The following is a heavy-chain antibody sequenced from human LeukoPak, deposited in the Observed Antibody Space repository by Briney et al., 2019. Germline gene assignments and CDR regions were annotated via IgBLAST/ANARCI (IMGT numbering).Heavy chain of an antibody. CDR1: GFTFSDYY. Sequence: GGSLRLSCAASGFTFSDYYMSWIRQAPGKGLEWVSYISSSSSYTNYADSVKGRFTISRDNAKNSLYLQMNSLRAEDTAVYYCARVDRITMVRGVQYYFDYWGQGTLVTVSS. D-gene: IGHD3-10*01. CDR3: ARVDRITMVRGVQYYFDY. V-gene: IGHV3-11*06. CDR2: ISSSSSYT. J-gene: IGHJ4*02.